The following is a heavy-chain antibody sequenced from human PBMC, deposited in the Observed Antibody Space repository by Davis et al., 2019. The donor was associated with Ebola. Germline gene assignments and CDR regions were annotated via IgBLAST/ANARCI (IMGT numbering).Heavy chain of an antibody. CDR1: GFTVSSNY. V-gene: IGHV3-53*04. CDR3: ARGYYYGMDV. Sequence: GESLKISCAASGFTVSSNYMSWVRQAPGKGLAWVSVIYSGGSTYYADSVKGRFTISRHNSKNTLYLQMNSLRAEDTAVYYCARGYYYGMDVWGQGTTVTVSS. CDR2: IYSGGST. J-gene: IGHJ6*02.